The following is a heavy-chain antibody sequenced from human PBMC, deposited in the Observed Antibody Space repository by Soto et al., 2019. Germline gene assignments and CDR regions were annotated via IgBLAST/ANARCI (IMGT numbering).Heavy chain of an antibody. J-gene: IGHJ4*02. Sequence: PSETLSLTCTVSGGSISSYYWSWIRQPPGKGLEWIGYIYYSGSTNYNPSLKSRVTISVDTSKNQFSLKLSSVTAADTAVYYCARSLSYVPYYFDYWGQGTLVTVSS. D-gene: IGHD5-18*01. CDR2: IYYSGST. V-gene: IGHV4-59*01. CDR3: ARSLSYVPYYFDY. CDR1: GGSISSYY.